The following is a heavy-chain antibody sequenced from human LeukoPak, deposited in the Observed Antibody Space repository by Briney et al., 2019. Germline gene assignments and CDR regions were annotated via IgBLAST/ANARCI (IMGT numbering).Heavy chain of an antibody. J-gene: IGHJ4*02. CDR2: ISGSGGST. CDR3: AKKGSGYPNFDY. D-gene: IGHD3-22*01. CDR1: GFTFNSYV. V-gene: IGHV3-23*01. Sequence: AGGSLRLSCAASGFTFNSYVMSWVRQAPGKGLEWVSAISGSGGSTYYADSVKGRFTISRDSSKNTLHLQMNSLRAEDTAVYYCAKKGSGYPNFDYWGQGTLVTVSS.